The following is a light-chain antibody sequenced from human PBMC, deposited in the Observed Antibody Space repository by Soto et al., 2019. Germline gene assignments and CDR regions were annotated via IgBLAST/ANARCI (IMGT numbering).Light chain of an antibody. CDR1: QSISNY. V-gene: IGKV1-39*01. Sequence: DIQMTQSPSSLSASVGDRVTITCRASQSISNYLNWYQQKPGKAPKLLIYAASSLQSGVPSRFRGSGSGTDFTLTISSLQPEDFATYYCQQSYSTPYTLGQGTKLEIK. CDR2: AAS. CDR3: QQSYSTPYT. J-gene: IGKJ2*01.